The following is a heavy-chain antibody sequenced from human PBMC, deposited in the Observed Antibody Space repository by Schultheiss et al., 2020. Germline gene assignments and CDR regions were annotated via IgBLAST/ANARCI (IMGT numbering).Heavy chain of an antibody. J-gene: IGHJ5*02. CDR1: GFTFSTYW. CDR2: IKRDGSEK. Sequence: GGSLRLSCAASGFTFSTYWMSWVRQGPGKGLEWVANIKRDGSEKQYVDSVKGRFTISRDNAKNSLDLQMTRLRAEDTAVYYCARLTTAARFDPWGQGTLVTVSS. V-gene: IGHV3-7*01. D-gene: IGHD6-13*01. CDR3: ARLTTAARFDP.